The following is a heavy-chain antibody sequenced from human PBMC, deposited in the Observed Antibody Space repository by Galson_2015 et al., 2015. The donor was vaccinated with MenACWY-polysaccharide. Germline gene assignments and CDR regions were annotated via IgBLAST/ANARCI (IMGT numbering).Heavy chain of an antibody. J-gene: IGHJ2*01. CDR3: ARAIAVGGQRRDFDL. Sequence: SETLSLTCTVSGGSISSSYWNWIRQPPGKGLEWVGYINYSGSTNHNPSLKSRVTMSVDTSKNQFSLNLTSVTDADTAVYYCARAIAVGGQRRDFDLWGRGTLVTVSS. V-gene: IGHV4-59*01. D-gene: IGHD6-19*01. CDR1: GGSISSSY. CDR2: INYSGST.